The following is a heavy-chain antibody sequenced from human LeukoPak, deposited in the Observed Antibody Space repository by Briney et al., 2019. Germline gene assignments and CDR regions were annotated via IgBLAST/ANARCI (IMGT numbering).Heavy chain of an antibody. CDR3: AKDRGVRGFYDAFDI. CDR1: GFTFSSYA. D-gene: IGHD3-10*01. J-gene: IGHJ3*02. CDR2: ISGSGGST. V-gene: IGHV3-23*01. Sequence: GGSLRLSCAASGFTFSSYAMSWVRQAPGKGLEWVSAISGSGGSTYYADSVKGRFTISRDNSKNTLYLQMNTLRAEDTAVYYCAKDRGVRGFYDAFDIWGHGTMVTVSS.